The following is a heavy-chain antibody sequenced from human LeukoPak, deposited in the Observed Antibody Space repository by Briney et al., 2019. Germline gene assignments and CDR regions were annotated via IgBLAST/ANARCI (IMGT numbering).Heavy chain of an antibody. CDR3: ERDGDGDYADH. CDR1: GASISDSSYF. D-gene: IGHD4-17*01. Sequence: PSETLSLTCAVAGASISDSSYFWGWIRQPPGKGLEWIGSIYFSGSTVYNPSLKSRVTISLGTSQNQFSLRLSSVTAADTAVYYCERDGDGDYADHWGQGTLVTVSS. J-gene: IGHJ5*02. V-gene: IGHV4-39*07. CDR2: IYFSGST.